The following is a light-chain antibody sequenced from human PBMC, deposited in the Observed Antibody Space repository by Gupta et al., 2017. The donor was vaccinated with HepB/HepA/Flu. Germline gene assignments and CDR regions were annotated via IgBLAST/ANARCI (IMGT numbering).Light chain of an antibody. CDR2: DAS. J-gene: IGKJ2*01. Sequence: EIVLTQSPATLSLSPGERATLSCRASQSVSSYLAWYQQKPGQAPRLLIYDASNRATGIPARFSGSGSGTDFTLTIISLEPEDFAVYYCHQRSNWGYTFGQGTKLEIK. CDR3: HQRSNWGYT. CDR1: QSVSSY. V-gene: IGKV3-11*01.